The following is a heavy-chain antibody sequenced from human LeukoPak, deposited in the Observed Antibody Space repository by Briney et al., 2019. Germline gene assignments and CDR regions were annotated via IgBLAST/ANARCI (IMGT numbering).Heavy chain of an antibody. V-gene: IGHV3-30*04. CDR3: ARVRYYYDSSGLPQY. CDR2: ISYDGSNK. J-gene: IGHJ4*02. D-gene: IGHD3-22*01. CDR1: GFTFSSYA. Sequence: GRPLRLSCAASGFTFSSYAMHWVRQAPGKGLEWEAVISYDGSNKYYADSGKGRFTISRDNSKNTLYLQMNSLRAEDTAVYYCARVRYYYDSSGLPQYWGQGTLVTVSS.